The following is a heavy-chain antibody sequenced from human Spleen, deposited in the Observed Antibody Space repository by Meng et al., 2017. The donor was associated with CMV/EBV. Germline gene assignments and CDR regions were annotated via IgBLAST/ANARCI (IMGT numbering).Heavy chain of an antibody. CDR3: AREGGWLQTPYFDY. V-gene: IGHV4-31*02. D-gene: IGHD5-24*01. Sequence: SGASVSSGGYYWSWIRQHPGKGLEWIGHIYHSGSAYYNPSLKSRVTISLDASNNQFSLRLDSVTAADTAFYFCAREGGWLQTPYFDYWGQGALVTVSS. J-gene: IGHJ4*02. CDR1: GASVSSGGYY. CDR2: IYHSGSA.